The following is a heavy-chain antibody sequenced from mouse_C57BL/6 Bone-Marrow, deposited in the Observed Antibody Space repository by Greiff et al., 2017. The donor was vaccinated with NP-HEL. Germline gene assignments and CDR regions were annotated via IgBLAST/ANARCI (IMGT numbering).Heavy chain of an antibody. D-gene: IGHD2-3*01. J-gene: IGHJ4*01. CDR1: GFTFSSYA. CDR3: ARDRWLLPPYAMDY. Sequence: EVKLVESGGGLVKPGGSLKLSCAASGFTFSSYAMSWVRQTPEKRLEWVATISDGGSYTYYPDNVKGRFTISRDNAKNNLYLQMSHLKSEDTAMYYCARDRWLLPPYAMDYWGQGTSVTVSS. V-gene: IGHV5-4*01. CDR2: ISDGGSYT.